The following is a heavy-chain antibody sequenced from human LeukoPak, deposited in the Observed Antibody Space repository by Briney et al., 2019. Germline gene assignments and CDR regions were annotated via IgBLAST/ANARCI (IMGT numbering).Heavy chain of an antibody. CDR1: GFTVSNNY. V-gene: IGHV3-66*01. Sequence: GGSLRLSCAVSGFTVSNNYMTWVRQAPGKGLESVSIINDGDRTFYADSVKGRFTIFSDNVKNMLYLQMSSLRAGDTAVYYCAGAPETGHWGKGTLVTVSS. CDR2: INDGDRT. J-gene: IGHJ4*02. CDR3: AGAPETGH. D-gene: IGHD5-24*01.